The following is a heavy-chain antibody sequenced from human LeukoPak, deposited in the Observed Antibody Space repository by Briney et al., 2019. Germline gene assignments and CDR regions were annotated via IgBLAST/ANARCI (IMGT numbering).Heavy chain of an antibody. J-gene: IGHJ4*02. Sequence: PGGSLRLSCAASGFIFSDAWMNWVRQAPGKGLEWVGRIKSKADGETTDYAAPVQGRSIVSRDDSTATLYLQMNSLQTEDTAVYYCTTGGSVITVTRSYDFWGQGTLVTVSS. D-gene: IGHD4-17*01. CDR2: IKSKADGETT. CDR1: GFIFSDAW. CDR3: TTGGSVITVTRSYDF. V-gene: IGHV3-15*07.